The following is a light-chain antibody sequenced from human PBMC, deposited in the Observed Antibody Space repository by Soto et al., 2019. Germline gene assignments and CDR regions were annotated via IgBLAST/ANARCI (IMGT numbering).Light chain of an antibody. Sequence: EIVLTQSPATLSVSPGERATLSCRASQSVSVNVAWYQQRPGQTPRLLIYGASTRANGIPIRFSGRGSGTEFTLTISSLQSDDCAVYYCQQYYNWPTFGQGTRLEIK. CDR1: QSVSVN. CDR2: GAS. CDR3: QQYYNWPT. J-gene: IGKJ5*01. V-gene: IGKV3-15*01.